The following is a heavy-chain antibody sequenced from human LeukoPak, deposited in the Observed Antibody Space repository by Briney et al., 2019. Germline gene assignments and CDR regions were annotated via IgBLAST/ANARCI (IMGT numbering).Heavy chain of an antibody. CDR1: GFTFSSYT. D-gene: IGHD3-10*01. CDR2: ISSRGGYI. CDR3: AREHGWTHYIDS. Sequence: PGGSLRLSCAASGFTFSSYTMNWVHQPPGKGLEWVSSISSRGGYISYTDSVKGRFAISRDSAWNSVYLQMNSLRAEDTAVYYCAREHGWTHYIDSWGQGTLVTVSS. V-gene: IGHV3-21*06. J-gene: IGHJ4*02.